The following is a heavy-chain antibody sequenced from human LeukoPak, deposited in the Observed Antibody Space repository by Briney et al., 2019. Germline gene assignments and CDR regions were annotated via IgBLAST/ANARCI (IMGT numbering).Heavy chain of an antibody. CDR2: INPNSGGT. V-gene: IGHV1-2*06. Sequence: VASVKVSCKASGYTFTSYAMNWVRQAPGQGLEWMGRINPNSGGTNYAQKFQGRVTMTRDTSISTAYMELSRLRSDDTAVYYCASEPRIVGATIDYWGQGTLVTVSS. D-gene: IGHD1-26*01. CDR3: ASEPRIVGATIDY. CDR1: GYTFTSYA. J-gene: IGHJ4*02.